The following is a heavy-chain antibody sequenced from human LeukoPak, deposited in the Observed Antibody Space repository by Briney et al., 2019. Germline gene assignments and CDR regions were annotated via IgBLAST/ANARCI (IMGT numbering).Heavy chain of an antibody. J-gene: IGHJ6*02. CDR1: GYTLTELS. CDR3: ATNQQWLGHYYYYYGMDV. Sequence: ASVKVSCKVSGYTLTELSMHWVRQAPGKGLEWMGGFDPEDGKTIYAQKFQGRVTMTEDTSTDTAYMELSSLRSEDTAVYYCATNQQWLGHYYYYYGMDVWGQGTTVTVSS. CDR2: FDPEDGKT. V-gene: IGHV1-24*01. D-gene: IGHD6-19*01.